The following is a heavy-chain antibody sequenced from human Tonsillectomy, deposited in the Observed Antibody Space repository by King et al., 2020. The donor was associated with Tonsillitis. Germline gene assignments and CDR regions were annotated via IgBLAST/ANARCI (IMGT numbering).Heavy chain of an antibody. CDR1: GGTFSSYS. CDR2: IIPIFGTA. J-gene: IGHJ6*02. CDR3: ARRGSDSSSDPYYYYGMDV. V-gene: IGHV1-69*12. D-gene: IGHD6-6*01. Sequence: QLVQSGAEVKKPGASVKVSCKASGGTFSSYSISGVRQAPGQGLECMGGIIPIFGTANYAQKFQGRVTITADESTSTAYMELRSLRSEDTAVYDCARRGSDSSSDPYYYYGMDVWGQGTTVTVSS.